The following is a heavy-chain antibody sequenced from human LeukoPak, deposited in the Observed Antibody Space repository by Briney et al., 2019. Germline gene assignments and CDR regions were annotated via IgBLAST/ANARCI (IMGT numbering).Heavy chain of an antibody. CDR2: IYYSGST. V-gene: IGHV4-59*01. D-gene: IGHD2-21*01. J-gene: IGHJ3*02. Sequence: SETLSLTCTVSGGSISSYYWSWIRQPPGKGLEWIGYIYYSGSTNYNPSLKSRVTISVDTSKNQFSLKLSSVTAADTAVYYCARDKVMGQWVQAFDIWGQGTMVTVSS. CDR1: GGSISSYY. CDR3: ARDKVMGQWVQAFDI.